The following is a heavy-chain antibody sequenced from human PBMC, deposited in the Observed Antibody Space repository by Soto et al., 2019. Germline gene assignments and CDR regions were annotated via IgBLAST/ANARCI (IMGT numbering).Heavy chain of an antibody. CDR3: ARAIYIAAAGPDAFDI. D-gene: IGHD6-13*01. CDR1: GFTFSSYS. Sequence: GDPVPRGASVKVSCAASGFTFSSYSMNWVRQAPGKGLEWVSSISSSSSYIYYADSVKGRFTISRDNAKNSLYLQMNSLRAEDTAVYYCARAIYIAAAGPDAFDIWGQGTMVTVSS. V-gene: IGHV3-21*01. CDR2: ISSSSSYI. J-gene: IGHJ3*02.